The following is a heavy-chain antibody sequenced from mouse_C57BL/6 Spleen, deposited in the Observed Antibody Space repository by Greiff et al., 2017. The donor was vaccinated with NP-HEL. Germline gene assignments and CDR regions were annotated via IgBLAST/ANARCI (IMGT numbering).Heavy chain of an antibody. V-gene: IGHV1-26*01. CDR3: ARGITTVVAPFAY. J-gene: IGHJ3*01. CDR1: GYTFTDYY. D-gene: IGHD1-1*01. CDR2: INPNNGGT. Sequence: EVQLQQSGPELVKPGASVKISCKASGYTFTDYYMNWVKQSHGKSLEWIGDINPNNGGTSYNQKFKGKATLTVDKSSSTAYMELRSLTSEDSAVYYCARGITTVVAPFAYWGQGTLVTVSA.